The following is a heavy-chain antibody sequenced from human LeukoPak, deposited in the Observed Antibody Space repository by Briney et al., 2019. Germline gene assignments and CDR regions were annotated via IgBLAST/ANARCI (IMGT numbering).Heavy chain of an antibody. D-gene: IGHD3-22*01. CDR1: GGSISSYY. CDR3: ARVVSDYYDSSGYLDY. CDR2: IYYSGST. J-gene: IGHJ4*02. Sequence: SETLSLTCTVSGGSISSYYWSWLRQPPGKGLEWIGYIYYSGSTNYNPPLKSRVTISVDTSKNQFSLKLSSVTAADTAVCYCARVVSDYYDSSGYLDYWGQGTLVTVSS. V-gene: IGHV4-59*01.